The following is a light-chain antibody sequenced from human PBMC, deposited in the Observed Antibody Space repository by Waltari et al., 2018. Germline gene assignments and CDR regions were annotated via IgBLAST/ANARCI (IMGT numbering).Light chain of an antibody. CDR1: QTISSN. Sequence: ETVMTQSPATLSVSPGETAPLSCRASQTISSNLAWYQQKPGQAPRLLIHGASTRAIGIPDRFSGSGSGTQFTLTISSLQSEDFAVYYCQQYNNWPPWTFGQGTKVEIK. V-gene: IGKV3-15*01. CDR3: QQYNNWPPWT. CDR2: GAS. J-gene: IGKJ1*01.